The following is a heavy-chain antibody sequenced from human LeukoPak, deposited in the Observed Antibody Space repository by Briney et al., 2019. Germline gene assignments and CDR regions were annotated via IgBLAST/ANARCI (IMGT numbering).Heavy chain of an antibody. CDR2: ISSSGSTT. CDR1: GLTFSSYE. J-gene: IGHJ4*02. Sequence: GGSLRLSCAASGLTFSSYEMNWVRQAPGKGLEWVSYISSSGSTTQYADSVKGRFTISRDNAKNSLYLQMNSLRAEDTAVYYCAGDVGLTRGYFDYWGQGTLVTVSS. CDR3: AGDVGLTRGYFDY. V-gene: IGHV3-48*03. D-gene: IGHD3-9*01.